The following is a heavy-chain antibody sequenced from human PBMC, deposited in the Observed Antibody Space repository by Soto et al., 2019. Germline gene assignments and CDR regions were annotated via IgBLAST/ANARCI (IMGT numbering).Heavy chain of an antibody. J-gene: IGHJ4*02. CDR3: ARENSYFDY. CDR1: GYTFRNFG. CDR2: ISAYNANA. Sequence: QIQLLQSGAEVKKPGASVKVTCKASGYTFRNFGISWVRQAPGQGLEWMGWISAYNANANYAQKFQGRLTMTADTSTSTAYMDLRSLRSDDTAVYSCARENSYFDYWGQGTLVTVSS. V-gene: IGHV1-18*01.